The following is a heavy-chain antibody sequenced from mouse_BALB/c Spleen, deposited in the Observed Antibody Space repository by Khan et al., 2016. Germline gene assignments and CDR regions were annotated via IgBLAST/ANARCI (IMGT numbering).Heavy chain of an antibody. CDR1: GYSITSGYY. Sequence: VQLKESGPGLVKPSQSLSLTCSVTGYSITSGYYWNWIRQFPGNNLEWMGYISYDGSNNYNPSLKNRISIARDTPKNQFFLKLNSVTTEDTATYYCARLRRVYAMDYWGQGTSVTVSS. D-gene: IGHD2-12*01. CDR3: ARLRRVYAMDY. V-gene: IGHV3-6*02. J-gene: IGHJ4*01. CDR2: ISYDGSN.